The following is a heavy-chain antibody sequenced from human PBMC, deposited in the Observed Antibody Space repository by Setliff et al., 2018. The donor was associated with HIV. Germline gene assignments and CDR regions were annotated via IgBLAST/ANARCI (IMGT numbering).Heavy chain of an antibody. CDR2: LSGRGSST. D-gene: IGHD3-10*01. V-gene: IGHV3-23*01. CDR3: AKDLWFGEPMSAFDI. CDR1: GLTFSSYA. J-gene: IGHJ3*02. Sequence: GESLKISCAASGLTFSSYAMSWVRQAPGKGLEWVSSLSGRGSSTYHADSVKGRFTISRDNSKNTLYLQMTSLRAEDTAVYYCAKDLWFGEPMSAFDIWGQGTMVTVSS.